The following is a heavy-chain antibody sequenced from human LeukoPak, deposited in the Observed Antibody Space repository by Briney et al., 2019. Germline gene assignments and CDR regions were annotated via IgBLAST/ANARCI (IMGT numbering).Heavy chain of an antibody. CDR3: AKGSYYYDSADYFDY. J-gene: IGHJ4*02. V-gene: IGHV3-23*01. CDR1: GFTFDDYT. CDR2: LSGSGGNT. Sequence: QPGGSLRLSCAASGFTFDDYTMHWVRHAPGKGLEWVSTLSGSGGNTYYADSVKGRVTISRDNSKNTLYLQMNSLRAEDTAVYHCAKGSYYYDSADYFDYWGQGTLVTVSS. D-gene: IGHD3-22*01.